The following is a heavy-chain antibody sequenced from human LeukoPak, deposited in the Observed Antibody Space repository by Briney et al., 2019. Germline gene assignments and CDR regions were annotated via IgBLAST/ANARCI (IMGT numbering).Heavy chain of an antibody. CDR1: GFTFVLYW. CDR3: ARWRWAQSEFDY. Sequence: GGSLRLSGVAAGFTFVLYWMSWVNQVPGQGLDRVASIKNDESETEYVDSAKGRFTISRDNAKNSLHLQMNSLGADDTAVYYCARWRWAQSEFDYWGQGTLVTVSS. J-gene: IGHJ4*02. CDR2: IKNDESET. V-gene: IGHV3-7*01. D-gene: IGHD5-24*01.